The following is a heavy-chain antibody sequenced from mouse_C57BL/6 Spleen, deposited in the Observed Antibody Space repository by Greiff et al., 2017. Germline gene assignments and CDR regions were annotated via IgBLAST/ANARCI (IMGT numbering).Heavy chain of an antibody. V-gene: IGHV1-52*01. CDR3: ARGGLYDGYYGWFAY. Sequence: QVQLQQPGAELVRPGSSVKLSCKASGYTFTSYWMPWVKQRPIQGLEWIGNIDPSDSETHYNQKFKDKATLTVDKSSSTAYMQLSSLTSEDSAVYYCARGGLYDGYYGWFAYWGQGTLVTVSA. J-gene: IGHJ3*01. D-gene: IGHD2-3*01. CDR1: GYTFTSYW. CDR2: IDPSDSET.